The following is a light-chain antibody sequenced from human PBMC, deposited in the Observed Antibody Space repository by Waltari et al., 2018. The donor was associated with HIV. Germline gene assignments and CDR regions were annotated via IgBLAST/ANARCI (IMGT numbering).Light chain of an antibody. CDR2: DDR. CDR3: QTYDSSLSGSV. CDR1: RSNIGAGYL. V-gene: IGLV1-40*01. J-gene: IGLJ3*02. Sequence: QSVLTQPPSVSGAPGQRVTISCTGSRSNIGAGYLVHWYQQLPGTAPKLLIYDDRNRPYGVPDRFSGSKSGTSASLAIAGLQPADESFYYCQTYDSSLSGSVFGGGTKLTVL.